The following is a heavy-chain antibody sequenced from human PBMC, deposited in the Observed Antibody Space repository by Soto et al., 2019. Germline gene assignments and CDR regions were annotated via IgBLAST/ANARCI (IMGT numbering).Heavy chain of an antibody. J-gene: IGHJ4*02. CDR1: GFTFSSYS. CDR2: ISSGSSTI. CDR3: ARDRGTTAGITIIVAFDY. Sequence: EVQLVESGGGLVQPGGSLRLSCAASGFTFSSYSMNWVRQAPGKGLEWVSYISSGSSTIYYAASVKGRFTISRDNAKNSLYLQMNSLRDEDTAVYYCARDRGTTAGITIIVAFDYWGQGTLVTVSS. V-gene: IGHV3-48*02. D-gene: IGHD3-22*01.